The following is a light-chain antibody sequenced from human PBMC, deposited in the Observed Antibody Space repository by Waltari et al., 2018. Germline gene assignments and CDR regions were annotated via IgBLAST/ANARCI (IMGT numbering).Light chain of an antibody. V-gene: IGLV2-8*01. J-gene: IGLJ1*01. Sequence: QSALTQPPSASASPGQSVTISCTGTRSDVGGSNYVSWYQQHPGKAPKLMIYEVSKRPSGVPDRFSGSKSGNTASLTVSGLQAEDEADYYCSSYAGSNNRYVFGTGTKVTVL. CDR2: EVS. CDR1: RSDVGGSNY. CDR3: SSYAGSNNRYV.